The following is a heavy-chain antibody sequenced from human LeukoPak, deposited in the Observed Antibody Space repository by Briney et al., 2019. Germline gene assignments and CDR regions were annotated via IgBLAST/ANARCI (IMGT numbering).Heavy chain of an antibody. CDR3: ARSARHCNNGVCFTDYYIDL. CDR2: INPNSGDP. CDR1: GYTFTDSY. J-gene: IGHJ6*03. Sequence: ASVKVSCKTSGYTFTDSYIHWVRQAPGQGLEWMGRINPNSGDPNYPQKFQGRVTMTRDTSISTAYMEMSSLTSDDTAVYYCARSARHCNNGVCFTDYYIDLWGKGTTVTVSS. D-gene: IGHD2-8*01. V-gene: IGHV1-2*06.